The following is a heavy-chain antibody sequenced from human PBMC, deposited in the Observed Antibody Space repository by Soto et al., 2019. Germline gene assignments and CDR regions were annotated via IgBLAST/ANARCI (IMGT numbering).Heavy chain of an antibody. Sequence: QVQLMESGGGLVKPGGSLRLSCAASGFTFSDYYMSWIRQAPGKGLEWVSYISSSGTTIYYADSVKGRFTISRDNAKNSRDLQMNSLRADGTAVYYCVRFSSGWSQIRNFDYWGQGTLVTVSS. CDR2: ISSSGTTI. J-gene: IGHJ4*02. CDR1: GFTFSDYY. D-gene: IGHD6-19*01. CDR3: VRFSSGWSQIRNFDY. V-gene: IGHV3-11*01.